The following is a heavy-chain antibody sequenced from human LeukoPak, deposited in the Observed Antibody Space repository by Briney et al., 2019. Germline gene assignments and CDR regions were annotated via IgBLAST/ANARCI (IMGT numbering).Heavy chain of an antibody. Sequence: GGSLRLSCAASGFTFSNYWMSWVRQAPGKGLEWVANIKEDGSEKYYVDSVKGRFTISRDNAKNSLYLQMNSLRAEDTAVYYCARTTVTTFYYFDYWGQGTLVTVSS. V-gene: IGHV3-7*01. J-gene: IGHJ4*02. CDR2: IKEDGSEK. CDR3: ARTTVTTFYYFDY. D-gene: IGHD4-17*01. CDR1: GFTFSNYW.